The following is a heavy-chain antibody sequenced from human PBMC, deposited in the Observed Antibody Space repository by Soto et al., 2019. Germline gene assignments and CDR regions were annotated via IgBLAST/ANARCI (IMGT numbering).Heavy chain of an antibody. CDR1: GYTFTSYA. V-gene: IGHV1-3*01. J-gene: IGHJ4*02. Sequence: GASVKVSCKASGYTFTSYAMHWVRQAPGQRLEWMGWINAGNGNTKYSQKFQGRVTITRDTSASTAYTELSSLRSEDTAVYYCARDGIKYYYGSGSYYTPPGYFDYWGQGTLVTVSS. D-gene: IGHD3-10*01. CDR3: ARDGIKYYYGSGSYYTPPGYFDY. CDR2: INAGNGNT.